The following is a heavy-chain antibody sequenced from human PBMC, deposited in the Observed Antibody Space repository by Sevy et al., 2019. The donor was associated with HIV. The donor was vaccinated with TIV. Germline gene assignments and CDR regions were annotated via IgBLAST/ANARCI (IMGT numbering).Heavy chain of an antibody. CDR1: GFTFDDFS. Sequence: GGSLRLSCAASGFTFDDFSMHWVRQVPGKGLEWVSGISWSSGSVAYTDSVKGRFTIPRDNAKNSLYLQMNSLRTEDTALYYCAKDIFARKAGVHFYYMAVWGKGTTVTVSS. CDR3: AKDIFARKAGVHFYYMAV. D-gene: IGHD2-8*01. V-gene: IGHV3-9*01. CDR2: ISWSSGSV. J-gene: IGHJ6*03.